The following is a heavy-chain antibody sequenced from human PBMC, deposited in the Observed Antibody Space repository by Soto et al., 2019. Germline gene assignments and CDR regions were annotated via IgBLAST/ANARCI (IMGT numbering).Heavy chain of an antibody. D-gene: IGHD3-3*01. V-gene: IGHV4-34*01. Sequence: AXETLSLTCPVYGWSFSGYYWSWIHHPPGKGLDWIGEINHSGSTNYNPSLKSRVTISVDTSKNQFSLKLSSVTAADTAVYYCARNGSYYDFWSGYYFGGGMDVWGQGTTVTVSS. CDR2: INHSGST. CDR1: GWSFSGYY. CDR3: ARNGSYYDFWSGYYFGGGMDV. J-gene: IGHJ6*02.